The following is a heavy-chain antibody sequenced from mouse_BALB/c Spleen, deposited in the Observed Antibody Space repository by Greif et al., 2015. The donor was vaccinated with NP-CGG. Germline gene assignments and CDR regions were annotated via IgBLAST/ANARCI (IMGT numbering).Heavy chain of an antibody. CDR3: AIYDGYYYYAMDY. J-gene: IGHJ4*01. CDR1: GYIFTSYW. D-gene: IGHD2-3*01. CDR2: INPSNGRT. Sequence: VQLVESGAELVKPGASVKLSCKASGYIFTSYWMHWVKQRPGQGLEWIGEINPSNGRTNYNEKFKSKATLTVDKSPSTAYMQLSSLTSEDSAVYYYAIYDGYYYYAMDYWGQGTSVTVSS. V-gene: IGHV1S81*02.